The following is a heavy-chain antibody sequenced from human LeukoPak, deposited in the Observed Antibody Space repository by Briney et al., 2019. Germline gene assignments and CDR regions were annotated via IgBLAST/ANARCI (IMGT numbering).Heavy chain of an antibody. CDR3: ARGKSITMVRGVIMARYYFDY. D-gene: IGHD3-10*01. Sequence: TLSLTCTVSGGSISSGGYYWGWIRQHPGKGLEWIGYIYYSGSTYYNPSLKSRVTISVDTSKNQFSLKLSSVTAADTAVYYCARGKSITMVRGVIMARYYFDYWGQGTLVTVSS. J-gene: IGHJ4*02. V-gene: IGHV4-31*03. CDR2: IYYSGST. CDR1: GGSISSGGYY.